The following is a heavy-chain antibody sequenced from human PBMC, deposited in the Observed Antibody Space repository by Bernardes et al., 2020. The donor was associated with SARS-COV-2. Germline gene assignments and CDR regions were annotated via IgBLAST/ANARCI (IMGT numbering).Heavy chain of an antibody. J-gene: IGHJ4*02. Sequence: GGSLRLSCAASGFTVSSNYMSWVRQAPGKGLEWVSVIYSGGSTYYADSVKGRFTISRDNSKNTLYLQMNSLRAEDTAVYYCARHLGFLEPHHLDYWGQGTLVTVSS. CDR1: GFTVSSNY. CDR3: ARHLGFLEPHHLDY. V-gene: IGHV3-53*01. CDR2: IYSGGST. D-gene: IGHD3-3*01.